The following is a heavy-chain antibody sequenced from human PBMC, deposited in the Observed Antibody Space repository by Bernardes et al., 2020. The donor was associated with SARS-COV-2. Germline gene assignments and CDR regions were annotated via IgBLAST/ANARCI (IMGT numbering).Heavy chain of an antibody. D-gene: IGHD6-19*01. Sequence: SLRLSCAASGFTFSSYAMSWVRQAPGKGLEWVSAISGGGGSTYYADSVKGRFTISRDNSKSTLYLQMNSLRAEDTAVYYCAKDIYSSGWYYFDYWGQGTLVTVSS. V-gene: IGHV3-23*01. J-gene: IGHJ4*02. CDR2: ISGGGGST. CDR3: AKDIYSSGWYYFDY. CDR1: GFTFSSYA.